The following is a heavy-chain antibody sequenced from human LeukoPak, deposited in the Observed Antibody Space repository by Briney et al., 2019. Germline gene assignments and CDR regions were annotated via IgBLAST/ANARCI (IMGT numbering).Heavy chain of an antibody. V-gene: IGHV1-2*02. J-gene: IGHJ5*02. D-gene: IGHD3-10*01. CDR3: ARDLLNYYGSGSYRFDT. CDR1: GYTFTAYY. CDR2: INPKSGDT. Sequence: GASVKVSCKASGYTFTAYYMHWVRQAPGQGLEWMGWINPKSGDTNFAQKFQGRVTMTRDTSISTAYMELSRLRSDDTAMYYCARDLLNYYGSGSYRFDTWGQGTLVTVSS.